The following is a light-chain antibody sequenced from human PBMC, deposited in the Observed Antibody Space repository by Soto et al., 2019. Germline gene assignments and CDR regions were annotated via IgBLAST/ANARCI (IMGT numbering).Light chain of an antibody. V-gene: IGKV2-28*01. CDR1: QSLLYSNGNNY. CDR2: LGS. J-gene: IGKJ2*01. Sequence: DIVMTQSPLSLPVTPGEPASISCRSSQSLLYSNGNNYLDWYLQKPGQSPQLLIYLGSNRASGVPDRFSGSGSGSDFTLKISRVEAEDIGVYYCMQARQTPQTFGQGTKLEIK. CDR3: MQARQTPQT.